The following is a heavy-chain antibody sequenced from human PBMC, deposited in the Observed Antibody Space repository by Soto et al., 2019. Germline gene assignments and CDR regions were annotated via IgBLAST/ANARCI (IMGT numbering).Heavy chain of an antibody. D-gene: IGHD3-10*02. CDR1: GGSISSSNW. V-gene: IGHV4-4*02. J-gene: IGHJ6*02. CDR2: IYHSGST. CDR3: ASVRGGYYYAMDV. Sequence: QVQLQESGPGLVKPSGTLSLTCAVSGGSISSSNWWSWVRQPPGKGLEWIGEIYHSGSTNYNPSPKTRVTISVDKSKTQFSLKLSSVTAADTAVYYCASVRGGYYYAMDVWGQGTTITVSS.